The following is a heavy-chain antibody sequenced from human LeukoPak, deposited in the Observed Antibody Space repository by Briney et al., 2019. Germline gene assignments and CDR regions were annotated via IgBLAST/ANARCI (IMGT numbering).Heavy chain of an antibody. CDR3: AKREYYYWSGYFDQ. Sequence: GGSLSLSCVVSGFTLRNYWLSWVRQAPGKGLEWVSAISGSGGGTYYADSVKGRFTISRDNSKNTMYLLMNSLRAEDTAVYYCAKREYYYWSGYFDQWGQGALVTVSS. CDR2: ISGSGGGT. J-gene: IGHJ4*02. CDR1: GFTLRNYW. V-gene: IGHV3-23*01. D-gene: IGHD3-3*01.